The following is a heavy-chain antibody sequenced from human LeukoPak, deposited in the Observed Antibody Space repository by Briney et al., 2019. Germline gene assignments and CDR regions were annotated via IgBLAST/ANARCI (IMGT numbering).Heavy chain of an antibody. V-gene: IGHV4-34*01. D-gene: IGHD3-10*01. CDR3: ARALHVLLWFGELLISRFDP. Sequence: SETLSLTCAVYGGSFSGYYWSWIRQPPGKGLEWIGEINHSGSTNHNPSLKSRVTISVDTSKNQFSLKLSSVTAADTAVYYCARALHVLLWFGELLISRFDPWGQGTLVTVSS. CDR2: INHSGST. J-gene: IGHJ5*02. CDR1: GGSFSGYY.